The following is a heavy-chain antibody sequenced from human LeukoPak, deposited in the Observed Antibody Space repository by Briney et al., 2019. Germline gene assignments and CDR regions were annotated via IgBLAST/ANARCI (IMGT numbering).Heavy chain of an antibody. J-gene: IGHJ6*02. Sequence: PGGSLRLSCAASGFTFSSYWMSWVRQAPGKGLEWVSAISGSGGSTYYADSVKGRFTISRDNSKNTLYLQMNSLRAEDTAVYYCAKDNDRVVPAAMDVWGQGTTVTVSS. CDR1: GFTFSSYW. CDR3: AKDNDRVVPAAMDV. V-gene: IGHV3-23*01. D-gene: IGHD2-2*01. CDR2: ISGSGGST.